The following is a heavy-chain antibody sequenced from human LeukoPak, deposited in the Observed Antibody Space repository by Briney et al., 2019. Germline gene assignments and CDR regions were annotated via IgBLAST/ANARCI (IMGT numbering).Heavy chain of an antibody. CDR2: INHSGST. J-gene: IGHJ4*02. D-gene: IGHD2-21*01. V-gene: IGHV4-34*01. CDR1: GGSFSGYY. CDR3: ARHYLPSADFDY. Sequence: SETLSLTCAVYGGSFSGYYWSWIRQPPGKGLEWIGEINHSGSTNYNPSLKSRVTISVDTSKNQFSLKLSSVTAADTAVYYCARHYLPSADFDYWGQGTLVTVSS.